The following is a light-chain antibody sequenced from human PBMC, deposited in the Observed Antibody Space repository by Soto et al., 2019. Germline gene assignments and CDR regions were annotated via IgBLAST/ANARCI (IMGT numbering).Light chain of an antibody. CDR2: LGS. J-gene: IGKJ1*01. CDR1: QSLLNSNGYNY. V-gene: IGKV2-28*01. CDR3: MQPLQHHRT. Sequence: DIVMTQSPLSLPVTPGEPASISCRSSQSLLNSNGYNYLDWYLQKPRQSPQVLVYLGSNRSSGVPDRFSGSGSGTDFTLKISRVEAEDVGLYYCMQPLQHHRTFGQGTKVDIK.